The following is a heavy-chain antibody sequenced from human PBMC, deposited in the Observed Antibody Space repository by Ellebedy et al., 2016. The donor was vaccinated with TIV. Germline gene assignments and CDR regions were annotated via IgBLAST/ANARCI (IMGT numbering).Heavy chain of an antibody. V-gene: IGHV4-34*01. Sequence: SETLSLTXAVYGGSFSGYYWTWIRQPPGKGLEWIGSIHYNGFTYYNPSLESRVTISVDASKTQFFLKLRSVTAADTAVYYCARSWYQLRDFDLWGRGTLVTVSS. D-gene: IGHD2-2*01. CDR3: ARSWYQLRDFDL. CDR2: IHYNGFT. J-gene: IGHJ2*01. CDR1: GGSFSGYY.